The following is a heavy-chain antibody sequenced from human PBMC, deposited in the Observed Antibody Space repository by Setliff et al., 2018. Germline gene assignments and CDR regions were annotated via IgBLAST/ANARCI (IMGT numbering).Heavy chain of an antibody. Sequence: PSETLSLTCTVSGGSISNDSYYWSWIRQPAGRGLEWIGHFHTGGATDYNLSLKSRVTISLDSSKNQFSLRLSSVTAADAAVYYCARSYHLVLTNWFDAWGHGTLVTVSS. CDR3: ARSYHLVLTNWFDA. CDR2: FHTGGAT. J-gene: IGHJ5*01. D-gene: IGHD1-26*01. CDR1: GGSISNDSYY. V-gene: IGHV4-61*09.